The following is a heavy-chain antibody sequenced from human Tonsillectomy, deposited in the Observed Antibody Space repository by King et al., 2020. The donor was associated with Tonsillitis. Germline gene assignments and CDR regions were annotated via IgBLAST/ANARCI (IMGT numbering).Heavy chain of an antibody. J-gene: IGHJ4*02. CDR2: IFFRWTT. V-gene: IGHV4-59*08. Sequence: VQLQESGPGLVKPSEPLSITCTCSGGSIRTYYWSWIGHPPGKGLEVVGFIFFRWTTSYSPPLKRRPTIPVDTSKNHCSLKMGSLTAADTAVYYCARLDYYYDSSGHQYYFDYWGQGTLVTVSS. CDR1: GGSIRTYY. CDR3: ARLDYYYDSSGHQYYFDY. D-gene: IGHD3-22*01.